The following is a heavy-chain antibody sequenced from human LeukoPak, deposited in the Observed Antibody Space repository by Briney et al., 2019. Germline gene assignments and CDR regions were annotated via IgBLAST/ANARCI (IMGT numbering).Heavy chain of an antibody. CDR3: ARDSFHYYDSSGYSD. CDR2: INPNSGGT. Sequence: GASVKVSCKASGYTFTGYYMHWVRQAPGQGLEWMGWINPNSGGTNYAQKFQGRVTMTRDTSISTAYMELSRLRSDDTAVYYCARDSFHYYDSSGYSDWGQGTLVTVSS. CDR1: GYTFTGYY. V-gene: IGHV1-2*02. D-gene: IGHD3-22*01. J-gene: IGHJ4*02.